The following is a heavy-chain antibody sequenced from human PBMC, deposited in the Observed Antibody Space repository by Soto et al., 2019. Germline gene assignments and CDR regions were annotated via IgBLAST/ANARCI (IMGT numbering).Heavy chain of an antibody. D-gene: IGHD1-26*01. V-gene: IGHV4-31*03. CDR3: AKWEGLGSDYYYYAMDV. Sequence: PSETLSLTCTVSGGSISSGGYYWNWIRQHPGKGLEWIAYIYHSGYTFHNPSLKSRVTMSVDTSKNPFSLKLRPVTAAATAVYYCAKWEGLGSDYYYYAMDVWGQGATVTVSS. CDR2: IYHSGYT. J-gene: IGHJ6*02. CDR1: GGSISSGGYY.